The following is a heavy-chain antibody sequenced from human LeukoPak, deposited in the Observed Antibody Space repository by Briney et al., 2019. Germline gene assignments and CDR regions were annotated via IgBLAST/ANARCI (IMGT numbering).Heavy chain of an antibody. Sequence: PGGSLRLSCAASGFTFSDYYMSWIRQAPGKGLEWVSYISSSGSTIYYADSVKGRFTISRDNAKNSLYLQMNSLRAEDTAVYYCAKGTGRITMVRGVITPFDYWGQGTLVTVSS. J-gene: IGHJ4*02. D-gene: IGHD3-10*01. CDR1: GFTFSDYY. V-gene: IGHV3-11*01. CDR2: ISSSGSTI. CDR3: AKGTGRITMVRGVITPFDY.